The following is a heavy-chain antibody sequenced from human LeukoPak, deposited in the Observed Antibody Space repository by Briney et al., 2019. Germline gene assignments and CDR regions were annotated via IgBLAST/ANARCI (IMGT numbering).Heavy chain of an antibody. CDR2: ISGSGGNT. V-gene: IGHV3-23*01. D-gene: IGHD6-13*01. CDR3: AKQHVEGSSSWYFGRTKGWLDP. J-gene: IGHJ5*02. CDR1: GFTFSSYG. Sequence: GGSLRLSCAASGFTFSSYGMSWVRQAPGKGLEWVSTISGSGGNTFYADSMKGRFTISRDNSKNTLYLQMNSLRAEDTAVYYCAKQHVEGSSSWYFGRTKGWLDPWGQGTLVTVSS.